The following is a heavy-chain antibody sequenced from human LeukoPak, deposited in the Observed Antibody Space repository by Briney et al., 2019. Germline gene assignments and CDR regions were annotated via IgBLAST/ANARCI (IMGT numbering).Heavy chain of an antibody. V-gene: IGHV4-4*07. CDR1: GGSISSYH. CDR2: IYTSGST. Sequence: SETLSLTCTVSGGSISSYHWSWIRQPAGKGLEWIGRIYTSGSTNYNPSLKSRVTMSVDTSKNQFSLKLSSATAADTAVYYCARDSQWLIYNWFDPWGQGTLVTVSS. CDR3: ARDSQWLIYNWFDP. D-gene: IGHD6-19*01. J-gene: IGHJ5*02.